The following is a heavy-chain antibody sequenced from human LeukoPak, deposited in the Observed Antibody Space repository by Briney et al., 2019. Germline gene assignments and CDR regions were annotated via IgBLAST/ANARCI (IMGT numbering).Heavy chain of an antibody. Sequence: GGSLRLSCVASGFTFDDYGMSWVRQAPGKGLEWVSGINWNGGSTAYADSVRGRFTISRDDAKNSLYLQKNSLRAEDTAVYYCARGGGRSHYWGQGTLVTVSS. CDR1: GFTFDDYG. J-gene: IGHJ4*02. V-gene: IGHV3-20*04. D-gene: IGHD3-16*01. CDR3: ARGGGRSHY. CDR2: INWNGGST.